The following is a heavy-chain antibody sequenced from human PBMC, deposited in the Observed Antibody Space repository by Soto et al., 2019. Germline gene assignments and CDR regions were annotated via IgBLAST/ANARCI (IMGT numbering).Heavy chain of an antibody. CDR3: ARGGYRNGWTFDY. Sequence: EVQLVQSGAEVKKPGESLKISCEGSGYTFSNEWIGWVRQMPGKGLEWMGVIYPGDADTRYSPSFQGQVTISADKSISTAYLQWGRLRASGTAMYFCARGGYRNGWTFDYWGQGTLVTVSS. D-gene: IGHD6-19*01. J-gene: IGHJ4*02. CDR2: IYPGDADT. V-gene: IGHV5-51*03. CDR1: GYTFSNEW.